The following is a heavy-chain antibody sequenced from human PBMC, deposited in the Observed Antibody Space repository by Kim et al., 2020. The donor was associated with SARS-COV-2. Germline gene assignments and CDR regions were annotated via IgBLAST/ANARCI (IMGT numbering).Heavy chain of an antibody. D-gene: IGHD3-9*01. CDR3: AKDLLLRFFDWLLV. CDR2: ISHDGSNK. CDR1: GFIFRNYD. J-gene: IGHJ4*02. Sequence: GGSLRLSCAASGFIFRNYDMHWVRQAPGKGLEWVAVISHDGSNKYYADAVKGRFTISRDNSKNMLYLQMNSLRPEDTAVYYCAKDLLLRFFDWLLVWGQGTLVTVSS. V-gene: IGHV3-30*18.